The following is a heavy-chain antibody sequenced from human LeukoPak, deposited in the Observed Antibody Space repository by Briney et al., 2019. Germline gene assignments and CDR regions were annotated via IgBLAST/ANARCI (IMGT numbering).Heavy chain of an antibody. D-gene: IGHD2-2*01. CDR2: ISSSGSTI. CDR3: ARGVRLGYCSSTSCYANYYYYYYMDV. Sequence: PGGSLRLSCAASGFTFSDYYMSWIRQAPGKGLEWVSYISSSGSTIYYADSVKGRFTISRDNAKNSLYLQMNSLRAEDTAVYYCARGVRLGYCSSTSCYANYYYYYYMDVWGKGTTVTVSS. CDR1: GFTFSDYY. J-gene: IGHJ6*03. V-gene: IGHV3-11*04.